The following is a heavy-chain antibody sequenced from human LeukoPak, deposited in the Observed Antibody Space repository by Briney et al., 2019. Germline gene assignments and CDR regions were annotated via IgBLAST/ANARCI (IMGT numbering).Heavy chain of an antibody. D-gene: IGHD2-2*01. CDR3: ARDPGYCSSTSCYPSPY. J-gene: IGHJ4*02. V-gene: IGHV1-69*13. CDR2: IVPIFGTA. CDR1: GGTFSSYA. Sequence: SVKVSCKASGGTFSSYAISWVRQAPGQGLEWMGGIVPIFGTANYAQKFQGRVTITADESTSTAYMELSGLRSEDTAVYYCARDPGYCSSTSCYPSPYWGQGTLVTVSS.